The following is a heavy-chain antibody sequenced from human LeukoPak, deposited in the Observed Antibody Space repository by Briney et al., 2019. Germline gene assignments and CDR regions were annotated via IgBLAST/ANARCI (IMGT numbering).Heavy chain of an antibody. J-gene: IGHJ4*02. CDR2: IYYSGST. CDR3: ATSQCGSDCYLAGDY. D-gene: IGHD2-21*02. V-gene: IGHV4-59*01. Sequence: SETLSLTCAVYGVSFSGYYWSWIRQPPGKGLEWIGYIYYSGSTNYNPSLKSRVTISVDTSKNQFSLKLSSVTAADTAVYYCATSQCGSDCYLAGDYWGQGTLVTVSS. CDR1: GVSFSGYY.